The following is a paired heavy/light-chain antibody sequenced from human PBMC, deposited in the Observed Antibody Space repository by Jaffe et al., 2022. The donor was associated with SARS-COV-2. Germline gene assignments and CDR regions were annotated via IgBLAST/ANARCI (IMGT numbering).Heavy chain of an antibody. CDR3: ASVPEMTGYSHYYYYYYMDV. J-gene: IGHJ6*03. Sequence: EVQLVESGGGLVKPGGSLRLSCAASGFLFSSYNMNWVRQAPGKGLEWVSSISSSDSYIYYADSVKGRFTISRDNAKNSLYLQMNSLRAADTAVYYCASVPEMTGYSHYYYYYYMDVWGKGTTVTVSS. D-gene: IGHD3-9*01. V-gene: IGHV3-21*01. CDR1: GFLFSSYN. CDR2: ISSSDSYI.
Light chain of an antibody. CDR1: SSDVGGYNY. CDR3: CSYAGSYTWV. J-gene: IGLJ3*02. CDR2: DVS. Sequence: QSALTQPRSVSGSPGQSVTISCTGTSSDVGGYNYVSWYQQHPGKAPKLMIYDVSRRPSGVPDRFSGSKSGNTASLTISGLQAEDEADYYCCSYAGSYTWVFGGGTKLTVL. V-gene: IGLV2-11*01.